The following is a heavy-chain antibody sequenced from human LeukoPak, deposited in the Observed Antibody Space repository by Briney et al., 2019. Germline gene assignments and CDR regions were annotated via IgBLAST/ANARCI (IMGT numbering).Heavy chain of an antibody. CDR2: ISFSGGV. CDR3: ARGNWFDP. J-gene: IGHJ5*02. Sequence: KPSETLSLTCAVSGGSFSGNSWSWIRQSPGKGLEWIGEISFSGGVTYNPSLKSRVSISVDTSKNQFSLKVTSVTAADASVYYCARGNWFDPWGQGTLVTVSS. CDR1: GGSFSGNS. V-gene: IGHV4-34*01.